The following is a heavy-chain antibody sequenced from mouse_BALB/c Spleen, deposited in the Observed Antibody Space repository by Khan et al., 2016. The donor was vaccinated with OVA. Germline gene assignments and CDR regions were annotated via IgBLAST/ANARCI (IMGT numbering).Heavy chain of an antibody. CDR3: AGHLTGSFAY. D-gene: IGHD4-1*01. J-gene: IGHJ3*01. CDR1: GFTFSSYS. Sequence: EVELVESGGDLVKPGGSLKLSCAASGFTFSSYSMSWVRQTPDKRLEWVASISSGGDYTYYPDSVKGRFTISRDNANNTLYLQMSDLKSEDTAMXYCAGHLTGSFAYWGQGTLVTVSA. CDR2: ISSGGDYT. V-gene: IGHV5-6*01.